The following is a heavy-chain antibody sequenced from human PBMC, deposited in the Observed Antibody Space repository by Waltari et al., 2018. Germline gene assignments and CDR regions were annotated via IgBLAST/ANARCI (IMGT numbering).Heavy chain of an antibody. CDR1: GGSISSGSYY. CDR2: IYTSGGT. V-gene: IGHV4-61*02. J-gene: IGHJ5*02. Sequence: QVQLQESGPGLVKPSQTLSLTCTVSGGSISSGSYYWSWIRQPAGKGLEWIGRIYTSGGTTYNPSLKSRVTRSVDTSKNQFARKLSAVTAADTAVYYCAREDPRWHGWVDPWGQGTLVIVSS. CDR3: AREDPRWHGWVDP. D-gene: IGHD4-17*01.